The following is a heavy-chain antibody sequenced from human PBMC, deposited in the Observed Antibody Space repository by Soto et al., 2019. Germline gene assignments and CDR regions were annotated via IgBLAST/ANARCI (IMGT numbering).Heavy chain of an antibody. J-gene: IGHJ4*02. CDR3: AREVQVHTPAFVY. V-gene: IGHV1-69*19. Sequence: QAQLVQSGAEMKKPGSWVKVSCQSSGGTFNTYAMNWVRQAPGQGPEWMGDISPMFGAANYAPKFQGRVTITADESTGTSYMQLSSLTSEDTALYFCAREVQVHTPAFVYWGQGTLVTVSS. D-gene: IGHD3-10*01. CDR2: ISPMFGAA. CDR1: GGTFNTYA.